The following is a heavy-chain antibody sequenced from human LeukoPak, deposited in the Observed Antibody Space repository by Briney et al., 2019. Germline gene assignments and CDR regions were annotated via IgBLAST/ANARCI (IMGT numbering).Heavy chain of an antibody. V-gene: IGHV3-23*01. Sequence: GGSLRLSCAASGFTLSSYAMSWVRQAPGKGLEWVSAISASGGTTYYADSVKGRFTISRDNAKNSLYLQMNSLRAEDTAVYYCARVGDGWVYYYYMDVWGKGTTVTVSS. CDR3: ARVGDGWVYYYYMDV. CDR1: GFTLSSYA. D-gene: IGHD3-16*01. J-gene: IGHJ6*03. CDR2: ISASGGTT.